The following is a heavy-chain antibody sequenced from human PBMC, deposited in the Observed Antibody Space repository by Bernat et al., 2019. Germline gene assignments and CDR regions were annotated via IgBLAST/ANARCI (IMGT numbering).Heavy chain of an antibody. CDR1: GFTFSSYG. J-gene: IGHJ4*02. CDR2: IRYDGSNK. CDR3: AKDEALPAPSGWIDY. D-gene: IGHD6-19*01. V-gene: IGHV3-30*02. Sequence: QVQLVESGGGVVQPGGSLRLSCAASGFTFSSYGMHWVRQAPGKGLEWVAFIRYDGSNKYYADSVKGRFTISRDNSKNTLYLQMNSLRAEDTAVYYCAKDEALPAPSGWIDYWGQGTLVTVSS.